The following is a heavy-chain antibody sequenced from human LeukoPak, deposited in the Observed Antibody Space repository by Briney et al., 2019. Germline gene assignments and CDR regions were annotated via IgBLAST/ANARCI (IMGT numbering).Heavy chain of an antibody. Sequence: VRQAPGQGPEWMGWINTNTGNPTYAQGFTGRFVSSLDTSVSTAYLQISSLKAENTAVYYCARRGDGYNGMYYFDYWGQGTLVTVSS. D-gene: IGHD5-24*01. J-gene: IGHJ4*02. V-gene: IGHV7-4-1*02. CDR2: INTNTGNP. CDR3: ARRGDGYNGMYYFDY.